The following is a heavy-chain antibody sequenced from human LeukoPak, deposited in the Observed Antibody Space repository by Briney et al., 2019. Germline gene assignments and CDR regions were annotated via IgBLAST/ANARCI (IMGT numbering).Heavy chain of an antibody. CDR3: APLGGSYWGY. V-gene: IGHV3-30*02. J-gene: IGHJ4*02. CDR2: IRYDGSNK. D-gene: IGHD1-26*01. Sequence: PGGSLRLSCAASGFTFSSYGMHWVRQAPGKGLEWVAFIRYDGSNKYYADSVKGRFTISRDNSKNTLFLQMSSLRAEDTAVYYCAPLGGSYWGYWGQGTLVTVSS. CDR1: GFTFSSYG.